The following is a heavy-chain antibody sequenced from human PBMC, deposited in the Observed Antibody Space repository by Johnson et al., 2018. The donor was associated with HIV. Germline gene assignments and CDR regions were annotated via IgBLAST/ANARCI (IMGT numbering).Heavy chain of an antibody. D-gene: IGHD6-13*01. CDR2: IRQDGSEK. Sequence: VQLVESGGGLVQPGGSLRLSCAASGFTFSSYWMSWVRQAPGKGLEWVANIRQDGSEKHYVDSVKGRFTISRDNAKNSLYLQMNSLRAEDTAVYYCAREIIAAADDIWGQGTMVTVSS. CDR1: GFTFSSYW. CDR3: AREIIAAADDI. J-gene: IGHJ3*02. V-gene: IGHV3-7*01.